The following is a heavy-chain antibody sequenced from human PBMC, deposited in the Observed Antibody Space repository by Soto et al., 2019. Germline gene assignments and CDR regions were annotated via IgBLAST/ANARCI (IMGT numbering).Heavy chain of an antibody. J-gene: IGHJ4*02. D-gene: IGHD5-12*01. Sequence: QVQLQQWGAGLLKPSETLSLTCAVYGGSFSGYYWSWIRQPSGKGLEWIGEINHSGSTNYNPSLKSRVTISVDTSKNQFSLKLSSVTAADTAVYYCARGARDIVATISIADTHASHDYWGQGTLVTVSS. CDR2: INHSGST. CDR3: ARGARDIVATISIADTHASHDY. V-gene: IGHV4-34*01. CDR1: GGSFSGYY.